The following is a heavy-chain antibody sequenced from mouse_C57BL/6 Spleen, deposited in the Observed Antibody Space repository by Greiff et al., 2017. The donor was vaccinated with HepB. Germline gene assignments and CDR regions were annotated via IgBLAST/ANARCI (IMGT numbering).Heavy chain of an antibody. V-gene: IGHV1-42*01. CDR2: INPSTGGT. Sequence: EVQGVESGPELVKPGASVKISCKASGYSFTGYYMNWVKQSPEKSLEWIGEINPSTGGTTYNQKFKAKATLTVDKSSSTAYMQLKSLTSEDSAVYYCARDVYYDYETFAYWGQGTLVTVSA. CDR3: ARDVYYDYETFAY. CDR1: GYSFTGYY. D-gene: IGHD2-4*01. J-gene: IGHJ3*01.